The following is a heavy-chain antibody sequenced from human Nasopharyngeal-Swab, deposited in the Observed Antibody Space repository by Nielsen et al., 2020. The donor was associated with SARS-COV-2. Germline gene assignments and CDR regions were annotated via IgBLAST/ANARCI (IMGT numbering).Heavy chain of an antibody. CDR3: ASRGASADPSTRDLPFSRRTFDL. J-gene: IGHJ2*01. V-gene: IGHV3-33*08. D-gene: IGHD6-13*01. Sequence: GESLKIYSEASAFSYTTSPMHWVRQAPDKGLERVAVIWYDGSNKFHADSVKGRFTISRDNSKNTMYLQMNSLRAEDTAVYYCASRGASADPSTRDLPFSRRTFDLWGRGTLVTVSS. CDR1: AFSYTTSP. CDR2: IWYDGSNK.